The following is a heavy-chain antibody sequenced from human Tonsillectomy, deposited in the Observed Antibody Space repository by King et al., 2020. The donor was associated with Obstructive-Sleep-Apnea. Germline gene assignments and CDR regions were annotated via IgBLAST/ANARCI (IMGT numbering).Heavy chain of an antibody. V-gene: IGHV1-69*04. CDR1: GGTFSSYA. CDR2: IIPILGIA. CDR3: AEETTYSSGVDY. Sequence: LQLVQSGAEVKKPGSSVKVSCKASGGTFSSYAISWVRQAPGQGLEWMGRIIPILGIANYAQKFQGRVTITADKSTSTAYMELSSLRSEDTAVYYWAEETTYSSGVDYWGQGTLVTVSS. J-gene: IGHJ4*02. D-gene: IGHD6-19*01.